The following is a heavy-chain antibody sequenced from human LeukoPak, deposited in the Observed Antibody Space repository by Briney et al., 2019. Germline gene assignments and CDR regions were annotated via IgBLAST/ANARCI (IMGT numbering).Heavy chain of an antibody. V-gene: IGHV1-24*01. CDR3: ATPQPGRFFVDYFDY. Sequence: ASAKVSCNVSGYTLTELSIHWVRQAPGKGLEWMGGFDPEDGETNYAQKFQGRVTMTEDTSTDTAYMELNSLRSEDTAVFYCATPQPGRFFVDYFDYWGQGTLVTVSS. CDR1: GYTLTELS. D-gene: IGHD3-3*01. CDR2: FDPEDGET. J-gene: IGHJ4*02.